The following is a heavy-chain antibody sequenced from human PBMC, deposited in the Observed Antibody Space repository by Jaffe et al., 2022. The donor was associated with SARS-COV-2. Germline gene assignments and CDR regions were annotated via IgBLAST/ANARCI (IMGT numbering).Heavy chain of an antibody. J-gene: IGHJ3*02. Sequence: QVQLQESGPGLVKPSQTLSLTCTVSGGSISSGSYYWSWIRQPAGKGLEWIGRIYTSGSTNYNPSLKSRVTISVDTSKNQFSLKLSSVTAADTAVYYCARGHWGSPDFDAFDIWGQGTMVTVSS. CDR1: GGSISSGSYY. CDR3: ARGHWGSPDFDAFDI. D-gene: IGHD7-27*01. CDR2: IYTSGST. V-gene: IGHV4-61*02.